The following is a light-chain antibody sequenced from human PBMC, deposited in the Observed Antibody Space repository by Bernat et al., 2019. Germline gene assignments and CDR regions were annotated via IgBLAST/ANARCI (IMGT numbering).Light chain of an antibody. J-gene: IGKJ2*01. V-gene: IGKV1-39*01. CDR3: QQGFRTPYT. CDR2: LAS. CDR1: QNINNY. Sequence: DIQMTQSPSSLSASVEDRVTFTCRASQNINNYLNWYQQKPGKAPKLLIYLASNLQSGVPSRFSGSGSGTDFTLTISSLQPEDFATYFCQQGFRTPYTFGQGTKLDIE.